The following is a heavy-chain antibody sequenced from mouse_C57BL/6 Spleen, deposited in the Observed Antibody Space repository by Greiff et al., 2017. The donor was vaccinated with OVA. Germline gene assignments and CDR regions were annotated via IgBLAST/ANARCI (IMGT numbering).Heavy chain of an antibody. CDR3: ARSPLYYGYDEDY. D-gene: IGHD2-2*01. J-gene: IGHJ2*01. V-gene: IGHV1-64*01. Sequence: QVQLQQPGAELVKPGASVKLSCKASGYSFTSYWMHWVKQRPGQGLEWIGMIHPNSGSTNYNEKFKSKATLTVDKSSSTAYMQLSSLTSEDSAVYYCARSPLYYGYDEDYWGQGTTLTVSS. CDR1: GYSFTSYW. CDR2: IHPNSGST.